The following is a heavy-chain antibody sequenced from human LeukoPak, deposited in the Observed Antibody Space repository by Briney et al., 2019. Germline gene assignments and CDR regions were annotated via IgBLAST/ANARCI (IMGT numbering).Heavy chain of an antibody. Sequence: SETLSLTCTVSGGSISSGDYYWSWIRQSPGKGLEWIGCIYDRGPAYYNPSLKSRFTISVDRPKNQFFLNVTSLTAADTAVYFCARSRQASGLFNSWGQGTLVVVSS. CDR2: IYDRGPA. CDR1: GGSISSGDYY. V-gene: IGHV4-30-2*06. J-gene: IGHJ5*01. D-gene: IGHD3-10*01. CDR3: ARSRQASGLFNS.